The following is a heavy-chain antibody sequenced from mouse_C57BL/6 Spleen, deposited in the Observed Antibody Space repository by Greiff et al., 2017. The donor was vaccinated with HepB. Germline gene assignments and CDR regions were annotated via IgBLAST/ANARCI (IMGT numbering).Heavy chain of an antibody. J-gene: IGHJ2*01. CDR2: IYPGDGDT. V-gene: IGHV1-80*01. CDR1: GYAFSSYW. Sequence: LQESGAELVKPGASVKISCKASGYAFSSYWMNWVKQRPGKGLEWIGQIYPGDGDTNYNGKFKGKATLTADKSSSTAYMQLSSLTSEDSAVYFCARGGITTAYFDYWGQGTTLTVSS. D-gene: IGHD1-2*01. CDR3: ARGGITTAYFDY.